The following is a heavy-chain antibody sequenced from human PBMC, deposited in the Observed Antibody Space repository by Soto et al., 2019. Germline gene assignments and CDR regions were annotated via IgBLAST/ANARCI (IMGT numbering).Heavy chain of an antibody. CDR1: GFTFSSYA. CDR2: ISYDGSNK. CDR3: ARDPVLRADDAFDI. Sequence: GGSLRLSCAASGFTFSSYAMHWVRQAPGKGLEWVAVISYDGSNKYYADSVKGRFTISRDNSKNTLYLQMNSLRAEDTAVYYCARDPVLRADDAFDIWGQGTMVTVSS. J-gene: IGHJ3*02. V-gene: IGHV3-30-3*01. D-gene: IGHD3-10*02.